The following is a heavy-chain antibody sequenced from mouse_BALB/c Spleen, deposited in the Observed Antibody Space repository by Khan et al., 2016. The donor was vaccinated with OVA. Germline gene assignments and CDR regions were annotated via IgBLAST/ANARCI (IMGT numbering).Heavy chain of an antibody. CDR3: ARVYGGDFDY. CDR2: ISYSGNT. D-gene: IGHD1-1*01. Sequence: VQLKESGPGLVKPSQSLSLICTVTGYSITSDYAWNWIRQFPGNKLEWMGFISYSGNTNYNPSLKSRISITRATSKNQFFLHLNSVTTEDTATYYCARVYGGDFDYWGQGTTLTVSS. CDR1: GYSITSDYA. J-gene: IGHJ2*01. V-gene: IGHV3-2*02.